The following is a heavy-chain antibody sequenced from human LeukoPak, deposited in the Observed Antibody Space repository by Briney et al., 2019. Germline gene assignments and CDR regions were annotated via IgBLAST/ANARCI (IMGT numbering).Heavy chain of an antibody. CDR3: ARETPPRWFGENNHHYFDY. V-gene: IGHV3-7*01. J-gene: IGHJ4*02. D-gene: IGHD3-10*01. CDR2: MNQEGSEI. CDR1: GFTFSNHW. Sequence: PGGSLRLSCAASGFTFSNHWMTWVRQAPGKGLEWVANMNQEGSEIYYVDSVRGRFIISRDNAKKSLYLQMNSLRAEDTAVYYCARETPPRWFGENNHHYFDYWGQGTLVTVSS.